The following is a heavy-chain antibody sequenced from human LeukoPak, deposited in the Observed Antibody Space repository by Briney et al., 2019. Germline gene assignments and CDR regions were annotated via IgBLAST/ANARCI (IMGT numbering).Heavy chain of an antibody. CDR2: INSDGSSP. D-gene: IGHD3-16*01. CDR3: AKEPMIIRTFDY. CDR1: GFPFSSNW. Sequence: GGSLRLSCAASGFPFSSNWMHWVRQAPGKGLVWVSRINSDGSSPHYADSVKGRFTISRDNAKNMLYLEMNSLRAEDTAVYYCAKEPMIIRTFDYWGQGTLVTVSS. J-gene: IGHJ4*02. V-gene: IGHV3-74*01.